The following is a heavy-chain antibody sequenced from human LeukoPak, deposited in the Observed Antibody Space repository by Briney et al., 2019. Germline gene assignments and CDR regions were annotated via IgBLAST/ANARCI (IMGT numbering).Heavy chain of an antibody. D-gene: IGHD2-15*01. CDR1: GGSISSSNYY. Sequence: PSETLSLTCTVSGGSISSSNYYWGWIRQPPGKGLEWIRSIYYSGSTYYNPSLKSRVTISVDTSKNQFSLKLSSVTAADTAVYYCARHLRGSLDSNWFDPWGQGTLVTVSS. V-gene: IGHV4-39*01. CDR2: IYYSGST. CDR3: ARHLRGSLDSNWFDP. J-gene: IGHJ5*02.